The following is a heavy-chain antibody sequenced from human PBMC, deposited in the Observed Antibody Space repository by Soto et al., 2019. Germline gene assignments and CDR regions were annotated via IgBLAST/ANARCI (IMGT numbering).Heavy chain of an antibody. Sequence: EVQLLDSGGGLVEPGGSLRLSCAASGFTFTRYAMTWVRQAPGKGLEWVSGISGSGDSTYYADSVKGRFTISRDNSMDTLYLQMNSLRAEDTAVYYCAKVGYSGYDLGHQWLFRFDPWGQGTLVTVSS. CDR1: GFTFTRYA. D-gene: IGHD5-12*01. CDR3: AKVGYSGYDLGHQWLFRFDP. CDR2: ISGSGDST. V-gene: IGHV3-23*01. J-gene: IGHJ5*02.